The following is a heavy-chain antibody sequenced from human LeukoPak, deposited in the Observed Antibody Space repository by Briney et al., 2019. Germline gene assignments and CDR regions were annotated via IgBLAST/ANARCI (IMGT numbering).Heavy chain of an antibody. V-gene: IGHV3-23*01. Sequence: GGSLRLSCAASGFTFSSYAITWVRQAPGKGLEWVSAVSSNGAKTYYADSVKGRFTISRDNYKNIVFLQMNSLRAEDTAVYYCAKAPRYYYGSGSYRADYWGQGTLVTVSS. CDR2: VSSNGAKT. J-gene: IGHJ4*02. CDR3: AKAPRYYYGSGSYRADY. D-gene: IGHD3-10*01. CDR1: GFTFSSYA.